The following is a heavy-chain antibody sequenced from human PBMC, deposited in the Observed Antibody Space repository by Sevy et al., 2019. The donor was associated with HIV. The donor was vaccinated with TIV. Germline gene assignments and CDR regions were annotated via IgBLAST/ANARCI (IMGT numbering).Heavy chain of an antibody. CDR1: GFTVSSNY. J-gene: IGHJ6*02. Sequence: GSLRLSCAASGFTVSSNYMSWVRQAPGKGLEWVSVIYSGGRTYYADSVKGRFTISRDNSKNTLYLQMNSLRAEDTAVYYCAREVRGGYFYYGMDVWGQGTTVTVSS. D-gene: IGHD3-10*01. CDR2: IYSGGRT. CDR3: AREVRGGYFYYGMDV. V-gene: IGHV3-53*01.